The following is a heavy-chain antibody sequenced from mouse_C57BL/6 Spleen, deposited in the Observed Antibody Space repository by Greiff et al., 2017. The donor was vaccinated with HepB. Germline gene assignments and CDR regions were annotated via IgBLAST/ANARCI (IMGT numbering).Heavy chain of an antibody. V-gene: IGHV1-52*01. J-gene: IGHJ2*01. CDR1: GYTFTSYW. CDR3: ARSLITTVVAPYFDY. Sequence: QVQLQQPGAELVRPGSSVKLSCKASGYTFTSYWMHWVKQRPIQGLEWIGNIDPSDSETHYNQKFKDKATLTVDKSSSTAYMQLSSLTSEDSAVYYCARSLITTVVAPYFDYWGQGTTLTVSS. CDR2: IDPSDSET. D-gene: IGHD1-1*01.